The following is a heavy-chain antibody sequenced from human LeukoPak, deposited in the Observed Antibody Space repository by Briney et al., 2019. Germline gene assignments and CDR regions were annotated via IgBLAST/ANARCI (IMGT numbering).Heavy chain of an antibody. CDR2: ISDTGATT. D-gene: IGHD2-8*01. CDR1: TFTFSSYA. Sequence: PGGSLRLSCSGSTFTFSSYAMSWVRQAPGKGLEWVSAISDTGATTYDADSVKGRITISRDNSRSTLYLQMNSLRAEDTALYYCAKDTSIGRYCTNGVCSPFDYWGQGTLVTVSS. V-gene: IGHV3-23*01. CDR3: AKDTSIGRYCTNGVCSPFDY. J-gene: IGHJ4*02.